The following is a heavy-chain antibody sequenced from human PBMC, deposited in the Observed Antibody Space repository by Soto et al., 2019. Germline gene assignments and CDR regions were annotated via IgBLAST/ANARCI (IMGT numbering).Heavy chain of an antibody. Sequence: QVQLVQSGAEVKKPGSSAKVSCKASGGTFSSYAGSWMRQAPGQGLEWMGGIIPIFGTANYAQKFQGRVTITGDESTSTAYMELSSLISEDTAEYYCARGPAVFGLVRNFDYWGQGTLVTVSS. CDR3: ARGPAVFGLVRNFDY. CDR1: GGTFSSYA. J-gene: IGHJ4*02. CDR2: IIPIFGTA. V-gene: IGHV1-69*01. D-gene: IGHD3-3*01.